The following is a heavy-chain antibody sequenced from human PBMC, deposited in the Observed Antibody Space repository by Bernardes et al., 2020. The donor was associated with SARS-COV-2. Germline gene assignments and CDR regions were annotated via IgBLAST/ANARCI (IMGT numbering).Heavy chain of an antibody. Sequence: SVKVSCKASGFTFTSSAMQWVRQARGQRLEWIGWIVVGSGNTNYAQKFQERVTITRDMSTSTAYMELSSLRSEDTAVYYCAAALYYYDSSGPYDAFDIWGQGTMVTVSS. CDR1: GFTFTSSA. CDR3: AAALYYYDSSGPYDAFDI. J-gene: IGHJ3*02. CDR2: IVVGSGNT. D-gene: IGHD3-22*01. V-gene: IGHV1-58*02.